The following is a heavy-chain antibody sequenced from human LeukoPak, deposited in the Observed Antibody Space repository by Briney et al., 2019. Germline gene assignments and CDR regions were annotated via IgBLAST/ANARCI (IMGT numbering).Heavy chain of an antibody. CDR1: GGSISSGGYY. V-gene: IGHV4-31*03. CDR3: ARASRGGGYYYGMDV. Sequence: SQTLSLTCTVSGGSISSGGYYWSWIRQHPGKGLEWIGYIYYSGSPNYNPSLKSRVTISVDTSKNQFSLKLSSVTAADTAVYYCARASRGGGYYYGMDVWGQGTTVTVSS. D-gene: IGHD2-15*01. J-gene: IGHJ6*02. CDR2: IYYSGSP.